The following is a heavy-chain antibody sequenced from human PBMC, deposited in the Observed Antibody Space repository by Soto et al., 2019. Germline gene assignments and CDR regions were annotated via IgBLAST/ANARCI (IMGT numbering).Heavy chain of an antibody. D-gene: IGHD6-13*01. Sequence: EVQLLESGGGLVQPGGSLRLSCAASGFTFSSYAMSWVRQAPGKGLEWVSAISGSGSNTCYADSVKGRFTISRDNSKNTLYLQMNSLRAEDTAVYYCAKEGQQLGGGYFDYWGQGTLVTVSS. V-gene: IGHV3-23*01. CDR2: ISGSGSNT. CDR3: AKEGQQLGGGYFDY. CDR1: GFTFSSYA. J-gene: IGHJ4*02.